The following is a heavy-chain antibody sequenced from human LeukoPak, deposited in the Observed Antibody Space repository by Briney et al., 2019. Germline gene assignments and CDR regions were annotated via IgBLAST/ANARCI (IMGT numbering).Heavy chain of an antibody. CDR3: ARGAVHDY. J-gene: IGHJ4*02. D-gene: IGHD1-1*01. CDR2: ISSSSSTI. V-gene: IGHV3-48*01. CDR1: GFTFSSYS. Sequence: GGSLRPSCAASGFTFSSYSMNWVRQAPGKGLEWVSYISSSSSTIYYADSVKGRFTISRDNAKNSLYLQMNSLRAEDTAVYYCARGAVHDYWGQGTLVTVSS.